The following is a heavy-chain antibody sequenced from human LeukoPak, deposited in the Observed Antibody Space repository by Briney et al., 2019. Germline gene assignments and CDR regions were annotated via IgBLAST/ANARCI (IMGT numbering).Heavy chain of an antibody. V-gene: IGHV3-23*01. CDR2: ISGSGGST. D-gene: IGHD6-19*01. CDR1: GFTFSSYG. CDR3: AKGSPQWLVDGGWFDP. J-gene: IGHJ5*02. Sequence: GGTLRLSCAASGFTFSSYGMSWVRQAPGKGLEWVSAISGSGGSTYYADSVKGRFTISRDNSKSTLYLQMNSLRAEDTAVYYCAKGSPQWLVDGGWFDPWGQGTLVTVSS.